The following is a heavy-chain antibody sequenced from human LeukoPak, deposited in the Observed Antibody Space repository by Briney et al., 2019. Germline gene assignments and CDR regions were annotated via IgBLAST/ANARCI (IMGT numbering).Heavy chain of an antibody. CDR2: IIPILDIA. Sequence: SVKVSCKAPGGTFSSYAISWVRQAPGQGLEWMGRIIPILDIANYAQKFQGRVTITADKSTSTAYMELSSLRSEDTAVYYCARMHCSSTSCVFDYWGQGTLVTVSS. V-gene: IGHV1-69*04. CDR3: ARMHCSSTSCVFDY. D-gene: IGHD2-2*01. J-gene: IGHJ4*02. CDR1: GGTFSSYA.